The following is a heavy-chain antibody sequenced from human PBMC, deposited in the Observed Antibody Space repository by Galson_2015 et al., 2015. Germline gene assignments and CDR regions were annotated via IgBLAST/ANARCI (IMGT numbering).Heavy chain of an antibody. J-gene: IGHJ4*02. CDR1: GLTFSSDG. Sequence: SLRLSCAASGLTFSSDGMHWVRQAPGKGLVWISRISSDGTSKTYADSVKGRFTISRDNAKNTLYLQMNSLRAEDTAVYYCARDPLWDSTGGFDYWGQGTLVTVSS. D-gene: IGHD2-2*01. CDR2: ISSDGTSK. V-gene: IGHV3-74*01. CDR3: ARDPLWDSTGGFDY.